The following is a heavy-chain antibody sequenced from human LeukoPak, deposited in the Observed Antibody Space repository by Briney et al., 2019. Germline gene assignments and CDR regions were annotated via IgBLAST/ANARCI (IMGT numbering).Heavy chain of an antibody. CDR1: GYSFTNYW. Sequence: PCESPKISFHCSGYSFTNYWIGWVRQMPGQGPEWMGIIHSGDSDTRYSPSFQAQVTISVDKSVTTAYLQWSSLKASDTAMYFCAGLPHRYFHFWGQGTLVTVSS. CDR3: AGLPHRYFHF. D-gene: IGHD1-14*01. V-gene: IGHV5-51*01. J-gene: IGHJ4*02. CDR2: IHSGDSDT.